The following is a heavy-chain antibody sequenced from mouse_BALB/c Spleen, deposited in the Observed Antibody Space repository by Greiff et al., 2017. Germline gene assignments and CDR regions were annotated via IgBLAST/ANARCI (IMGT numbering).Heavy chain of an antibody. D-gene: IGHD2-4*01. V-gene: IGHV5-12-1*01. Sequence: EVQRVESGGGLVKPGGSLKLSCAASGFAFSSYDMSWVRQTPEKRLEWVAYISSGGGSTYYPDTVKGRFTISRDNAKNTLYLQMSSLKSEDTAMYYCARQVPIYYDYDVGGYYFDYWGQGTTLTVSS. J-gene: IGHJ2*01. CDR3: ARQVPIYYDYDVGGYYFDY. CDR1: GFAFSSYD. CDR2: ISSGGGST.